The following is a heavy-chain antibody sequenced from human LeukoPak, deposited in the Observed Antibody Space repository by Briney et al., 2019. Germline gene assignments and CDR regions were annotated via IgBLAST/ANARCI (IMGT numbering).Heavy chain of an antibody. V-gene: IGHV3-23*01. CDR1: GFTFSSYA. CDR2: ISGSGGST. Sequence: AGSLTLSCAASGFTFSSYAMSWVRQAPGKGLDWVSAISGSGGSTYYADSVKGRCTISRDNSKKTLYLQMNSLRAEDTAVYYCAKSPVVVTAIGVSWFDPWGQGTLVTVSS. CDR3: AKSPVVVTAIGVSWFDP. D-gene: IGHD2-21*02. J-gene: IGHJ5*02.